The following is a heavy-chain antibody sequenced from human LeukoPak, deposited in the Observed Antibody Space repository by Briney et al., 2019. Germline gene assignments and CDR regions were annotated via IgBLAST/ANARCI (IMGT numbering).Heavy chain of an antibody. D-gene: IGHD3-10*01. CDR1: GFTFSSYW. J-gene: IGHJ4*02. CDR3: AKGVRWLSDFDY. Sequence: GGSLRLSCAASGFTFSSYWMHWVRQAPGKGLVWVSRINSDGSSTSYADSVKGRFTISRDNAKNTLYLQMNSLRAEDTAVYYCAKGVRWLSDFDYWGQGTLVTVSS. V-gene: IGHV3-74*01. CDR2: INSDGSST.